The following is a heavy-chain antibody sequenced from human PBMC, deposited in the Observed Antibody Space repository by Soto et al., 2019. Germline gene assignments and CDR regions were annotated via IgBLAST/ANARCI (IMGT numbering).Heavy chain of an antibody. CDR1: GYTFTSYG. CDR2: ISAYNGNT. J-gene: IGHJ4*02. V-gene: IGHV1-18*01. Sequence: ASVKVSCKASGYTFTSYGISLVRQAPGQGLEWMGWISAYNGNTNYAQKLQGRVTMTTDTSTSTAYMELRSLRSDDTAVYYCARDYADDSSGYGNDYWGQGTLVTVSS. D-gene: IGHD3-22*01. CDR3: ARDYADDSSGYGNDY.